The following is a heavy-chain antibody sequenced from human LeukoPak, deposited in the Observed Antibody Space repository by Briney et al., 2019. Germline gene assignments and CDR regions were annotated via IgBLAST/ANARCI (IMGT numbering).Heavy chain of an antibody. V-gene: IGHV1-8*03. CDR3: AREELVRYYFDY. D-gene: IGHD6-6*01. Sequence: ASVKVSCKASGYTFTSHDINWVRQATGQGLEWMGWMNPNSGNTGYAQKFQGRVTITRNTSISTAYMELSSLRSEDTAVYYCAREELVRYYFDYWGQGTLVTVSP. CDR1: GYTFTSHD. J-gene: IGHJ4*02. CDR2: MNPNSGNT.